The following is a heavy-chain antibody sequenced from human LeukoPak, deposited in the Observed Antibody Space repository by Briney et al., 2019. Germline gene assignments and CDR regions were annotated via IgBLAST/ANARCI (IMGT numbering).Heavy chain of an antibody. V-gene: IGHV1-18*01. D-gene: IGHD3-10*01. J-gene: IGHJ6*03. CDR1: GYTFTSYG. CDR2: ISAYNGNT. Sequence: ASVKVSCKASGYTFTSYGISWVRQAPGQGLEWMGWISAYNGNTNYAQKLQGRVTMTTDTSTSTAYMELRSLRSDDTAVYYCAREDRDYYGSGSYFDYYYYYMDVWGKGTTVTISS. CDR3: AREDRDYYGSGSYFDYYYYYMDV.